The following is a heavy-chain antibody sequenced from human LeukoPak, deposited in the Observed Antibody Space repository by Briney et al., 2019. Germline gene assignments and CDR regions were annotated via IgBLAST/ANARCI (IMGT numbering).Heavy chain of an antibody. V-gene: IGHV3-30*04. CDR1: GFTFSSYA. CDR3: ASTLCNDDNCYFDYYYYMDV. Sequence: PGRSLRLSCAASGFTFSSYAIHWVRQAPGKGPEWVAVISYDGSNKYYADSVKGRFTISRDNSKNTLYLQMNSLRAEDTAVYYCASTLCNDDNCYFDYYYYMDVWGKGTTVTISS. J-gene: IGHJ6*03. CDR2: ISYDGSNK. D-gene: IGHD2-15*01.